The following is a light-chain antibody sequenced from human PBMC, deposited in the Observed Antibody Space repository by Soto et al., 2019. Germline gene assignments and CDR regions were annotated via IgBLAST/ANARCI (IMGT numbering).Light chain of an antibody. CDR1: QGISSH. V-gene: IGKV1-9*01. Sequence: DIQLTQSPSFLSASVGDRVTITCRASQGISSHLAWYQQKPGKAPNLLIYAASALQSGVPSRFSGSRSGTEFTLTVSSLQPEDFATYYCQQFNSYPYTFGQGTKLEIK. CDR3: QQFNSYPYT. J-gene: IGKJ2*01. CDR2: AAS.